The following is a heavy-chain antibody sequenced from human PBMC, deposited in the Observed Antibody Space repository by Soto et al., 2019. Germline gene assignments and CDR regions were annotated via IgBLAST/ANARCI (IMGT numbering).Heavy chain of an antibody. CDR2: TSSSGSTI. CDR3: ASAPAAAGTGDFQH. V-gene: IGHV3-11*01. Sequence: QVQLVESGGGLVKPGGSLRLSCAASGFTFSDYYMSWIRQAPGKGLEWVSYTSSSGSTIYYADSVKGRFTISRDNVKNALYLQTNSLRAEDTAVYYCASAPAAAGTGDFQHWGQGTLVTVSS. D-gene: IGHD6-13*01. CDR1: GFTFSDYY. J-gene: IGHJ1*01.